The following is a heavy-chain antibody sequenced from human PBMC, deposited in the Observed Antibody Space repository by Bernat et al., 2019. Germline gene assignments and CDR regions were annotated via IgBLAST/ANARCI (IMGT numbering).Heavy chain of an antibody. D-gene: IGHD6-19*01. V-gene: IGHV1-18*04. CDR1: GYTFTSYG. CDR2: ISAYNGNT. CDR3: ARDRMEIAVAGVYYYYYYGMDV. J-gene: IGHJ6*02. Sequence: QVQLVQSGAEVKKPGASVKVSCKASGYTFTSYGISWVRQAPGQGLEWMGWISAYNGNTNYAQKLQGRVTMTTDTSTSTAYMELRSLRSDDTAVDYCARDRMEIAVAGVYYYYYYGMDVWGQGTTVTVSS.